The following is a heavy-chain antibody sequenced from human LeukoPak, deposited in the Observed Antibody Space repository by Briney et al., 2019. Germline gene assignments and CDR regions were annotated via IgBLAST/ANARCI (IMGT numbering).Heavy chain of an antibody. CDR2: ISSSSSYI. CDR1: GFTFSSYA. D-gene: IGHD1-26*01. Sequence: PGGSLSLSCAASGFTFSSYAMTWVRQAPGKGLEWVSSISSSSSYIYYADSVKGRFTISRDNAKNSLYLQMNSLRAEDTAVYYCAREEWELLPFDYWGQGTLVTVSS. V-gene: IGHV3-21*01. J-gene: IGHJ4*02. CDR3: AREEWELLPFDY.